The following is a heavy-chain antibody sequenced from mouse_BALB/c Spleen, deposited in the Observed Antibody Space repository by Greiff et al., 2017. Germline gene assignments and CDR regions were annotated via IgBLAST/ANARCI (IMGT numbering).Heavy chain of an antibody. CDR2: IDPSDSET. J-gene: IGHJ3*01. V-gene: IGHV1S127*01. Sequence: VQLQQSGPQLVRPGASVKISCKASGYSFTSYWMHWVKQRPGQGLEWIGMIDPSDSETRLNQKFKDKATLTVDKSSSTAYMQLSSPTSEDSAVYYCAREGYGSSFPFDYWGQGTLVTVSA. CDR3: AREGYGSSFPFDY. D-gene: IGHD1-1*01. CDR1: GYSFTSYW.